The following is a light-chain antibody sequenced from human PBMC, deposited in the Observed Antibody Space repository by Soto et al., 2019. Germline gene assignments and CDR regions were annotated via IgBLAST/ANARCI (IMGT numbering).Light chain of an antibody. CDR1: QSIIDA. CDR3: QDYDKWPWT. Sequence: ESASSQRATTMPLHTEGRSTLSCRASQSIIDALAWYQRIPGQSPRLLIHGASTRAPGFPARFSGSGSGIDFTLTICSLQSEDFAVYFCQDYDKWPWTFGQGTKVDIK. CDR2: GAS. J-gene: IGKJ1*01. V-gene: IGKV3-15*01.